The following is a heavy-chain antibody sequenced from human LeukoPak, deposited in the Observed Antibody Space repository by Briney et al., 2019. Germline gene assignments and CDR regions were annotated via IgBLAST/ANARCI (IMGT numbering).Heavy chain of an antibody. CDR2: ISSSSSYI. CDR3: ARGPGTPIDY. V-gene: IGHV3-21*01. D-gene: IGHD1-1*01. CDR1: GFTFSSYS. Sequence: GGSLRLSCAASGFTFSSYSMNWVRQAPGKGLEWVSSISSSSSYIYYADSAKGRFAISRDNAKNSLYLQMNSLRAEDTAVYYCARGPGTPIDYWGQGTLVTVSS. J-gene: IGHJ4*02.